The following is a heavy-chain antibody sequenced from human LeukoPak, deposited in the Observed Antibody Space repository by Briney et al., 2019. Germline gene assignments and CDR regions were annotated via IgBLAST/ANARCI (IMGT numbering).Heavy chain of an antibody. CDR3: ARCVFRLRDAFDI. CDR2: IYPGDSDT. D-gene: IGHD2-8*01. Sequence: GASLQISCKGSGYLFTSYWIGWVRPLPGKGLEWMGIIYPGDSDTRYSPSFQGQVTIPADKSISTAYLQLSSLKASDTAMYYCARCVFRLRDAFDIWGQGTMVTVSS. V-gene: IGHV5-51*01. J-gene: IGHJ3*02. CDR1: GYLFTSYW.